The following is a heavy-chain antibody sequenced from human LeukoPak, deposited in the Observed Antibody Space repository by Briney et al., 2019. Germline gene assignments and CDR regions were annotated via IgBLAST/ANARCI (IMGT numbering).Heavy chain of an antibody. CDR1: GGSISSYY. Sequence: PSETLSLTCTVSGGSISSYYWGWIRQPPGKGLEWIGSIYHSGSTYYNPSLKSRVTISVDTSKNQFSLKLSSVTAADTAVYYCARDSGPYYFDYWGQGTLVTVSS. J-gene: IGHJ4*02. CDR3: ARDSGPYYFDY. D-gene: IGHD7-27*01. CDR2: IYHSGST. V-gene: IGHV4-38-2*02.